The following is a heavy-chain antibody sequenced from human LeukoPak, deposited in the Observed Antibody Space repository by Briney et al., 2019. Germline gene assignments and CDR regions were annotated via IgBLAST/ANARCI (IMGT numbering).Heavy chain of an antibody. V-gene: IGHV3-7*04. CDR2: IKQDGSEK. CDR1: GFTFSSYW. Sequence: GESLRLSCAASGFTFSSYWMSWVRQAPGKGLEWVANIKQDGSEKYYVDSVKGRFTISRDNAKNSLYLQMNSLRAEDTAVYYCARGSGWYGEYAFDIWGQGTMVTVSS. CDR3: ARGSGWYGEYAFDI. J-gene: IGHJ3*02. D-gene: IGHD6-19*01.